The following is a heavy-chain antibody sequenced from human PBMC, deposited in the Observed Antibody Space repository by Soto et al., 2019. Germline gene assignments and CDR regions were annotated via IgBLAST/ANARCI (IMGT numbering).Heavy chain of an antibody. J-gene: IGHJ4*02. D-gene: IGHD6-19*01. Sequence: GGSLRLSCAASGFTFSSYAMSWVRQAPGKGLEWVSGISGSGVSTHYADSVKGRFTFSRDNSKNTLYLQMNSLRAEDTAVYYCAKEVGYSSGYDYFDYWGQGTLVTVSS. CDR2: ISGSGVST. V-gene: IGHV3-23*01. CDR3: AKEVGYSSGYDYFDY. CDR1: GFTFSSYA.